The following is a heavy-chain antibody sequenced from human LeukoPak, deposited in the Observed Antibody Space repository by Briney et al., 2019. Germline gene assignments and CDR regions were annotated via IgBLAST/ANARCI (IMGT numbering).Heavy chain of an antibody. CDR1: GGSISSGGYY. J-gene: IGHJ4*02. D-gene: IGHD4-17*01. Sequence: SQTLSLTCTVSGGSISSGGYYWSWIRQHPGKGLEWIGYIYYSGSTYYNPSLKSRVTISVDTSKNQFSLKLSSVTAADTAVYYCARQSRDGDYIAKLFDYWGQGTLVTVSS. CDR2: IYYSGST. CDR3: ARQSRDGDYIAKLFDY. V-gene: IGHV4-31*03.